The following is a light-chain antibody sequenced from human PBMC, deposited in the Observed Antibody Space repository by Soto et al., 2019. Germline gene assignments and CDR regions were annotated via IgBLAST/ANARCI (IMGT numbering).Light chain of an antibody. CDR2: DAS. CDR1: QSISSW. Sequence: IHMTHSPATLSAPALYRVTITFLASQSISSWLAWYQHKPGKAPKLLIYDASNLDSGVPSRFSGSGSGTDSTLTISGLQPEDFAAYYCQQLRSYPSTFGGGTKVDIK. J-gene: IGKJ4*01. CDR3: QQLRSYPST. V-gene: IGKV1-5*01.